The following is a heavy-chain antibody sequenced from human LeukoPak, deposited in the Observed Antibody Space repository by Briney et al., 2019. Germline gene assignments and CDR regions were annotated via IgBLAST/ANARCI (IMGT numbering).Heavy chain of an antibody. CDR2: ITTNGGST. Sequence: GGSLRLSCSASGFIFSSYYMHWVRQAPGKGLEYVSAITTNGGSTYYAESVKGRFTISRDNSKNTLYLQMSSLRAEDTAVYYCVKRSMTSKSNYYYDFWGQGALVTVSS. V-gene: IGHV3-64D*06. J-gene: IGHJ4*02. CDR1: GFIFSSYY. D-gene: IGHD6-6*01. CDR3: VKRSMTSKSNYYYDF.